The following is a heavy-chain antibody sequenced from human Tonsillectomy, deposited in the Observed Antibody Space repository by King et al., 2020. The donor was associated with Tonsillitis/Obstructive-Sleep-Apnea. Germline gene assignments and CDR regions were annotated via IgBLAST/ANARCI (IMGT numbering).Heavy chain of an antibody. CDR3: ASGIAAAGTPYYYMDV. D-gene: IGHD6-13*01. CDR2: IDPSDSYT. CDR1: GYSFTSYW. J-gene: IGHJ6*03. Sequence: EMQLVQSGAEVKKPGESLRISCKGSGYSFTSYWISWVRQMPGKGLEWMGSIDPSDSYTNYSPSFQGHVTSSADKSISTAYLQWSSLKASDRDMYYCASGIAAAGTPYYYMDVWGKGTTVTVSS. V-gene: IGHV5-10-1*01.